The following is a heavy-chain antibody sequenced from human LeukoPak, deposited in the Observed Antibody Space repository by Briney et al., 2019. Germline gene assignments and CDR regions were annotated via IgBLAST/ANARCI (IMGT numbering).Heavy chain of an antibody. CDR2: IKQDGSEK. CDR1: GFTFSSYW. V-gene: IGHV3-7*01. D-gene: IGHD2-15*01. J-gene: IGHJ6*02. Sequence: PGGSLRLSCAASGFTFSSYWMSWVRQAPGKGLEWVANIKQDGSEKYYVDSMKGRFTISRDNAKNSLYLQMNSLRAEDTAVYYCARAPARWGHCSGGSCYYGMDVWGQGTTVTVSS. CDR3: ARAPARWGHCSGGSCYYGMDV.